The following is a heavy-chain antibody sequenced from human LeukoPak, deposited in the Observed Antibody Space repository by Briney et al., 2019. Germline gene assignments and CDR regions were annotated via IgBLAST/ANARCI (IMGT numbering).Heavy chain of an antibody. J-gene: IGHJ4*02. CDR3: ARHRSDGTYPLDY. V-gene: IGHV4-59*08. CDR2: IYHNGGA. CDR1: GXSITNFY. D-gene: IGHD1-26*01. Sequence: PSETLSLTCTVSGXSITNFYWSWLRQSPGKGLEWIGYIYHNGGALYNPSLKSRVTISVDTSKNEFSLKLKSVTAADTAVYYCARHRSDGTYPLDYWGQGALVTVSS.